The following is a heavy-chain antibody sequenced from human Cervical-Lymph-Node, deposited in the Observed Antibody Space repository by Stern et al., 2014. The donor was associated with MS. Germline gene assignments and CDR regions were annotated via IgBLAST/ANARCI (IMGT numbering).Heavy chain of an antibody. CDR2: IRAYNGNT. CDR3: ARDRGRVGATRVYYYYGMDV. D-gene: IGHD1-26*01. J-gene: IGHJ6*02. Sequence: QVQLVQSGAEVKKPGASVKVSCKASGYTFTSYGISWVRQAPGQGLEWMGWIRAYNGNTNYAQKLQGRVTMTTDTSTSTAYMELRSLRSDDTAVYYCARDRGRVGATRVYYYYGMDVWGQGTTVTVSS. CDR1: GYTFTSYG. V-gene: IGHV1-18*04.